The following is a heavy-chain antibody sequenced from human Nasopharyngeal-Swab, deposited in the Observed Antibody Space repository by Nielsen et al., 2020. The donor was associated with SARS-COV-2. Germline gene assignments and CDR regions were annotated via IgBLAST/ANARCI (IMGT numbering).Heavy chain of an antibody. CDR3: ARLLELPGY. V-gene: IGHV3-30*03. CDR1: GFTFSSYG. Sequence: GGSLRLSCAASGFTFSSYGMHWVRQAPGKGLEWVAVISYDGSNKYYADSVKGRFTISRDNSKNTLYLQMNSLRAEDTAVYYCARLLELPGYWGQGTLVTVSS. CDR2: ISYDGSNK. D-gene: IGHD1-7*01. J-gene: IGHJ4*02.